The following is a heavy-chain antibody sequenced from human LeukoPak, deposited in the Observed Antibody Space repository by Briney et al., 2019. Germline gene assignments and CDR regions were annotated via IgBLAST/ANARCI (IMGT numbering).Heavy chain of an antibody. CDR1: GYTFTGYY. CDR3: ARGSGYSSSWCVY. Sequence: ASVKVSCKASGYTFTGYYMHWVRQAPGQGLEWMGWINPNSGGTNYAQKFQGRVTMTRDTSISTAYMELSRLRSDDTAVYYCARGSGYSSSWCVYWGQGTLVTVSS. J-gene: IGHJ4*02. V-gene: IGHV1-2*02. D-gene: IGHD6-13*01. CDR2: INPNSGGT.